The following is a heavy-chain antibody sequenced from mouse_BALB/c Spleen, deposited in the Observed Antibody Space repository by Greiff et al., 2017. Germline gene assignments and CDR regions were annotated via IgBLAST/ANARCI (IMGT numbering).Heavy chain of an antibody. V-gene: IGHV2-9*02. CDR1: GFSLTSYG. Sequence: VQRVESGPGLVAPSQSLSITCTVSGFSLTSYGVHWVRQPPGKGLEWLGVIWAGGSTNYNSALMSRLSISKDNSKSQVFLKMNSLQTDDTAMYYCARDDPYRYDGAMDYWGQGTSVTVSS. D-gene: IGHD2-14*01. CDR3: ARDDPYRYDGAMDY. J-gene: IGHJ4*01. CDR2: IWAGGST.